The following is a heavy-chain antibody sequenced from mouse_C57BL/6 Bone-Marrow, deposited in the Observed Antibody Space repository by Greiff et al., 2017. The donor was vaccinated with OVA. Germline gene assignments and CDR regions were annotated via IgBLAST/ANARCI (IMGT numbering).Heavy chain of an antibody. CDR3: TRSGSWDSYAMDY. CDR1: GFSLTSYC. Sequence: VKLQESGPGLVQPSQCLSITCTVSGFSLTSYCVHWVRQSPGKGLEWLGVIWSGGSTDYNASFISRLSISKDNAKSQVFFKMNSLQADDTAIYYCTRSGSWDSYAMDYWGQGTSVTVSS. D-gene: IGHD3-3*01. CDR2: IWSGGST. V-gene: IGHV2-2*01. J-gene: IGHJ4*01.